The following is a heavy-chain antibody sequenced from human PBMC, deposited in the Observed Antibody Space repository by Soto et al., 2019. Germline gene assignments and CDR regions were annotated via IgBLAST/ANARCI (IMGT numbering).Heavy chain of an antibody. V-gene: IGHV3-23*01. D-gene: IGHD3-10*01. CDR3: AKDSNAGSFDY. J-gene: IGHJ4*02. Sequence: PGGSLRLSCAASGFTVSSYAMSWVRQAPGKWLEWFSAISVSGCSTXXADSVKGRXPISRDNSKNTXYLQRXSLGAEDTAVYYCAKDSNAGSFDYWRQGTLVTDSS. CDR2: ISVSGCST. CDR1: GFTVSSYA.